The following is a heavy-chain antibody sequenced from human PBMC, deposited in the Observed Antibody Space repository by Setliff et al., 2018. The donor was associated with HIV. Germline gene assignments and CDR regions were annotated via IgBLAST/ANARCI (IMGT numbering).Heavy chain of an antibody. D-gene: IGHD3-22*01. J-gene: IGHJ5*02. V-gene: IGHV1-18*01. CDR1: GYTFTSYG. Sequence: GASVKVSCKASGYTFTSYGISWVRQAPGQGLEWMGRIRHDIGDTNYAQMFHGRVTMTRDTSVSTAYMELSSLKSDDTAVYYCARGADHFDTSGYYSFFDPWGQGTLVTVSS. CDR3: ARGADHFDTSGYYSFFDP. CDR2: IRHDIGDT.